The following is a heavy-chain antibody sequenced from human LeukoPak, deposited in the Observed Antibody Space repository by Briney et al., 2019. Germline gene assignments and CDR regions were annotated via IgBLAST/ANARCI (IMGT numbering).Heavy chain of an antibody. CDR1: GFTVSSNY. V-gene: IGHV3-53*01. J-gene: IGHJ4*02. CDR2: IYSGGST. Sequence: GGSLRLSCAASGFTVSSNYMSWVRQAPGKGLEWVSVIYSGGSTYYADSAKGRFTISRDNSKNTLYLQMNSLRAEDTAVYYCAREVGDYYFDYWGQGTLVTVSS. CDR3: AREVGDYYFDY. D-gene: IGHD2-2*01.